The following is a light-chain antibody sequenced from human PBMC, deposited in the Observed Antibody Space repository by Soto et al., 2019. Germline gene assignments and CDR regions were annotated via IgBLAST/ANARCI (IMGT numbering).Light chain of an antibody. CDR1: ESISRH. CDR2: AAS. J-gene: IGKJ5*01. Sequence: DLQMTQSPSSLSASVGDRVTITCRASESISRHLNWYQQKPGKAPNLLIYAASTLQNGVPSRFSGSGSGTDFTLTISSLQPEDFATYYCQQSYSTLSISFGQGTRLDIK. CDR3: QQSYSTLSIS. V-gene: IGKV1-39*01.